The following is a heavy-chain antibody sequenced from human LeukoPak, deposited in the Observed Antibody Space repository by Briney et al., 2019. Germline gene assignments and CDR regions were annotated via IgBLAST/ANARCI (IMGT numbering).Heavy chain of an antibody. J-gene: IGHJ4*02. Sequence: SVKVSCKAPGGTFSSYAISWVRQAPGQGLEWMGRIIPILGIANYAQKFQGRVTITADKSTSTAYMELSSLRSEDTAVYYCARLGTNRDYWGQGTLVTVSS. CDR1: GGTFSSYA. CDR2: IIPILGIA. CDR3: ARLGTNRDY. V-gene: IGHV1-69*04. D-gene: IGHD2-8*01.